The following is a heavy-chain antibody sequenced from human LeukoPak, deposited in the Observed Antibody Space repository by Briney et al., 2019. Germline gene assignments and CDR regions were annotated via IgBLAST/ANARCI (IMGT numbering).Heavy chain of an antibody. D-gene: IGHD6-13*01. CDR3: ARGIAAARPDAFDI. V-gene: IGHV1-2*02. Sequence: ASVKVSCKASGYTFTGYYMHWVRQAPGQGLEWMGWINPNSGGTNYAQKFQGRVTMTRDTSISTAYMELSRLRSDDTAVYYCARGIAAARPDAFDIWGQGTMVTVSS. CDR1: GYTFTGYY. CDR2: INPNSGGT. J-gene: IGHJ3*02.